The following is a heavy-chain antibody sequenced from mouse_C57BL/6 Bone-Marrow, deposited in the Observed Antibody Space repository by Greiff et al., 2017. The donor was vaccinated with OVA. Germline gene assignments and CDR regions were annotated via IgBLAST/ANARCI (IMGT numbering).Heavy chain of an antibody. CDR2: ISSGGDYI. D-gene: IGHD1-1*01. J-gene: IGHJ1*03. V-gene: IGHV5-9-1*02. Sequence: EVKLVESGAGLVKPGGSLKLSCAASGFTFSSYAMSWVSQTPEKRLEWVAYISSGGDYIYYADTVKGRFTLSRDNARNTLYLQMSSLKSEDTAMYYCTNDDYSGSSNWYFGGWGTGTTVTVSS. CDR3: TNDDYSGSSNWYFGG. CDR1: GFTFSSYA.